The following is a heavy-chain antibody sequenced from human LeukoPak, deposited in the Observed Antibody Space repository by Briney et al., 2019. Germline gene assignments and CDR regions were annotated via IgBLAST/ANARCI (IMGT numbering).Heavy chain of an antibody. CDR2: IKEDGSWK. V-gene: IGHV3-7*01. CDR1: GFTFSSSW. CDR3: ARDRGWYHADS. D-gene: IGHD6-19*01. Sequence: GGSLRLSCAASGFTFSSSWMGWARQAPGKGLEWVANIKEDGSWKHYAVSVQGRFTISRDNAKNSLYLQMNRLRAEDTAVYYCARDRGWYHADSWGQGTLVTVSS. J-gene: IGHJ4*02.